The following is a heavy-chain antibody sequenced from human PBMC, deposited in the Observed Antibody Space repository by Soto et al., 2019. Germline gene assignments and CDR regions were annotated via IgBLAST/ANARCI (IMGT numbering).Heavy chain of an antibody. J-gene: IGHJ6*04. CDR1: GYTFTSYG. V-gene: IGHV1-18*01. CDR2: ISAYNGNT. Sequence: RASVKVSCKASGYTFTSYGISWVRQAPGQGLEWMGWISAYNGNTNYAQKLRGRVTMTTDTSTSTAYMELRSLRSDDTAVYYCARGPNNWNVLEYYYGMDVWGKGTTVTVSS. D-gene: IGHD1-20*01. CDR3: ARGPNNWNVLEYYYGMDV.